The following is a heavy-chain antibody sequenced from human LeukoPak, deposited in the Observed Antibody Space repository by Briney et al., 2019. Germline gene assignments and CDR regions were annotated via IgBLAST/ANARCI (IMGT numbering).Heavy chain of an antibody. D-gene: IGHD6-6*01. Sequence: GGSLRLSCAASGFTFSDYYMSWIRQAPGKGLEWVSYISSSGSTIYYADSVKGRFTISRDNAKNSLYLQMNSLRAEDTAVYYCARAKASWYSSSSLGRWGQGTLVTVSS. CDR1: GFTFSDYY. V-gene: IGHV3-11*04. CDR2: ISSSGSTI. J-gene: IGHJ4*02. CDR3: ARAKASWYSSSSLGR.